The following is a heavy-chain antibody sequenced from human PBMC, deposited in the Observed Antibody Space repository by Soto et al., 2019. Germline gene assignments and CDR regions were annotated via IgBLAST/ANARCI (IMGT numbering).Heavy chain of an antibody. CDR3: VRDVNGDFYY. CDR1: GYSFTTYG. J-gene: IGHJ4*02. CDR2: INGYGHGA. D-gene: IGHD3-10*01. V-gene: IGHV1-18*01. Sequence: QVQLVQSGAEVRQPGASVKVSCKASGYSFTTYGMSWVRQAPGQGLEYMGWINGYGHGAKYVQRFQGRFSMTTDTSTNTVYMDLRSRTSDDTAVYYCVRDVNGDFYYWGQGTVVIVSP.